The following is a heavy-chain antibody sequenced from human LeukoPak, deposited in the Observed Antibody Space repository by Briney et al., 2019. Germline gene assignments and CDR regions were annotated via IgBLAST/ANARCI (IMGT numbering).Heavy chain of an antibody. D-gene: IGHD6-19*01. Sequence: ASVKVSCKASGYTFTSYDINWVRQATGQGLEWMGWMNPNSGNTGYAQKFQGRVTVTRNTSISTAYMELSSLRSEDTAVYYCAREIRSGWYIFDYWGQGTLVTVSS. CDR1: GYTFTSYD. CDR3: AREIRSGWYIFDY. V-gene: IGHV1-8*01. CDR2: MNPNSGNT. J-gene: IGHJ4*02.